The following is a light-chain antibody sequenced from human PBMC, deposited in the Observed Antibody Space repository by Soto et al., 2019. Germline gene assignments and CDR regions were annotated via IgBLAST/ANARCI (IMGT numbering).Light chain of an antibody. CDR1: QGIRDF. CDR2: AAS. Sequence: DIQLTQSPSFLSASVGDRVTITCRASQGIRDFLAWYQQKPGQPPKLLIYAASTLQTGVPTRFSGIASGTEFTLIISNLQPEDFATYYCQQVNVYPLTFGGGTKVEIK. J-gene: IGKJ4*01. CDR3: QQVNVYPLT. V-gene: IGKV1-9*01.